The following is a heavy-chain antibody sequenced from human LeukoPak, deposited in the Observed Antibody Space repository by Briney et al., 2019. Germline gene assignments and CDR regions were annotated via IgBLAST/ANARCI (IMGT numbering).Heavy chain of an antibody. D-gene: IGHD6-19*01. J-gene: IGHJ4*02. V-gene: IGHV3-23*01. Sequence: GGSLRLSCEASGFTFSINDMSWVRQAPGKGLEWVSVISDSGGTTYYADSVKGRFTISRDNSRNTLYLQMNSLRVEDTAVYYCAKDARRSSGWYFFDHWGQGTLVTVSS. CDR1: GFTFSIND. CDR3: AKDARRSSGWYFFDH. CDR2: ISDSGGTT.